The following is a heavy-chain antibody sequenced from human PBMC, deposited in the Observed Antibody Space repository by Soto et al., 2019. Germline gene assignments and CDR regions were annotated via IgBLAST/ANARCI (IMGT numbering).Heavy chain of an antibody. CDR2: ISSSSSTI. D-gene: IGHD2-15*01. Sequence: EVQLVESGGGLVQPGGSLRLSCAASGFTFSSYSMNWVRQAPGKGLQCVSYISSSSSTIYYADSVKGRFTISRDNAKNAQHLEVNSLRAEDTAVDYCASGGYCSGGSCYETRYYYMDVWGKGTTVTVSS. J-gene: IGHJ6*03. CDR3: ASGGYCSGGSCYETRYYYMDV. V-gene: IGHV3-48*01. CDR1: GFTFSSYS.